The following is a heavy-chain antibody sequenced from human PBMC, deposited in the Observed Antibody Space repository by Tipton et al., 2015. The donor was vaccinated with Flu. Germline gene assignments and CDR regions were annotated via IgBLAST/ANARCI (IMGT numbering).Heavy chain of an antibody. D-gene: IGHD3-16*01. J-gene: IGHJ4*02. CDR2: IYYNGNT. V-gene: IGHV4-30-2*01. CDR3: SRGLATFGPSTPFDH. Sequence: TLSLTCSVSGDSMNTDDFSWSWIRQPPGKALEWIGYIYYNGNTVYNPSFRSRVSMSIDRSKTEFSLKLKSVTAADTAVYFCSRGLATFGPSTPFDHWGQGALVTVSS. CDR1: GDSMNTDDFS.